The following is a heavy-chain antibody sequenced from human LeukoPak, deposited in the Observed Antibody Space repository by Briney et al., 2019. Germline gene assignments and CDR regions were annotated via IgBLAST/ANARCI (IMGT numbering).Heavy chain of an antibody. CDR1: GFTFSSYA. CDR3: ARVMGYCSGGSCYGIDY. CDR2: ISGSGGST. D-gene: IGHD2-15*01. J-gene: IGHJ4*02. V-gene: IGHV3-23*01. Sequence: PGGSLRLSCAASGFTFSSYAMSWVRQAPGKGLEWVSAISGSGGSTYYADSVKGRFTISRDNAKNSLYLQMNSLRAEDTAVYYCARVMGYCSGGSCYGIDYWGQGTLVTVSS.